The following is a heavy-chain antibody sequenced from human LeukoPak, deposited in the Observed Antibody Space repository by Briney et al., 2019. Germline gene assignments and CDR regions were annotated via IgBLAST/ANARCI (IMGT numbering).Heavy chain of an antibody. J-gene: IGHJ4*02. CDR3: ARGQFIAARYYFDY. CDR1: GYTFTGYY. D-gene: IGHD6-6*01. V-gene: IGHV1-2*02. CDR2: INPNSGGA. Sequence: ASVKVSCKASGYTFTGYYMHWVRQAPGQGLEWMGWINPNSGGANYAQKFQGRVTMTRDTSISTAYMELSRLRSDDTAVYYCARGQFIAARYYFDYWGQGTLVTVSS.